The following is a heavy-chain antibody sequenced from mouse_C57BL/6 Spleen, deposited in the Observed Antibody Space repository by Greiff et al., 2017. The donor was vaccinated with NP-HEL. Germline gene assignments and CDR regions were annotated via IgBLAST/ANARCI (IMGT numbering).Heavy chain of an antibody. CDR1: GYSITSGYY. Sequence: EVQVVESGPGLVKPSQSLSLTCSVTGYSITSGYYWNWIRQFPGNKLEWMGYISYDGSNNYNPSLKNRISITRDTSKNQFFLKLNSVTTEDTATYYCAREGGYGGYYFDYWGQGTTLTVSS. CDR2: ISYDGSN. J-gene: IGHJ2*01. D-gene: IGHD2-14*01. V-gene: IGHV3-6*01. CDR3: AREGGYGGYYFDY.